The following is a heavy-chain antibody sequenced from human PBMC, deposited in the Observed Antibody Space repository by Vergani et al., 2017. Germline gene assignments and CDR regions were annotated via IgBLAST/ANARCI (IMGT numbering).Heavy chain of an antibody. V-gene: IGHV3-7*01. Sequence: EVQLVESGGGLVQPGGSLRLSCAASGFTFSSYWMSWVRQAPGKGLEWVANIKQDGSEKYYVDSVKGRFTIARDNAKNSLYLQMNSLRAEDTAVYYCYSGRHGMDVWGQGTTVTVSS. CDR3: YSGRHGMDV. J-gene: IGHJ6*02. CDR1: GFTFSSYW. CDR2: IKQDGSEK. D-gene: IGHD1-26*01.